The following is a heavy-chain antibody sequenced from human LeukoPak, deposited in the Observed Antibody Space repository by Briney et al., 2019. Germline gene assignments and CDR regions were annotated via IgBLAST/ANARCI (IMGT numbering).Heavy chain of an antibody. CDR2: INPNSGGT. Sequence: ASVKVSCKASGYTFTGYYMHWVRQAPGQGLEWMGWINPNSGGTNYAQKFQGRVTITRDTSISTAYMELSRLRSDDTAVYYCARESQWGKAARLDYWGQGTLVTVSS. CDR1: GYTFTGYY. CDR3: ARESQWGKAARLDY. J-gene: IGHJ4*02. V-gene: IGHV1-2*02. D-gene: IGHD6-6*01.